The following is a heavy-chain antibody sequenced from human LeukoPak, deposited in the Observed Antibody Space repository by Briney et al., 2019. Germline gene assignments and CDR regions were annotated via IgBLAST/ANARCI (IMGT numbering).Heavy chain of an antibody. J-gene: IGHJ4*02. Sequence: GGSLRLSCTASEFSFNTYAMSWFRQAPGKGLESVGVIGSKAYGETTEYAASVKGRFTISRDDSKSIAYLQMNSLKTEDTAVYYCTRGAMDFDLWGQGTLVTVSS. CDR3: TRGAMDFDL. CDR2: IGSKAYGETT. CDR1: EFSFNTYA. D-gene: IGHD5-18*01. V-gene: IGHV3-49*03.